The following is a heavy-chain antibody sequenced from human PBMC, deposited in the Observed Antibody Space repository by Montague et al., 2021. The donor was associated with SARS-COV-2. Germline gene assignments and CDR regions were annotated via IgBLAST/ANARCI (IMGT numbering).Heavy chain of an antibody. J-gene: IGHJ3*01. CDR1: GFEFGRYW. CDR3: AREEASDYPDAFDL. CDR2: IKNDGRTT. V-gene: IGHV3-74*01. D-gene: IGHD3-16*01. Sequence: SLRLSCAASGFEFGRYWIHWVRQVPGKGLVWLSSIKNDGRTTGYADSVKGRFTISRDNAKNTVYLRINSVTVDDTALYYCAREEASDYPDAFDLWGQGTLVTVSS.